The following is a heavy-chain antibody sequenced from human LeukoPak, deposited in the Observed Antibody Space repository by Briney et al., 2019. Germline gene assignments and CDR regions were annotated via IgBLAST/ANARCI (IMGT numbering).Heavy chain of an antibody. V-gene: IGHV1-18*01. Sequence: AAVKVSCKASGYTFTSYGIGWVRQAPGQGLEWMGWISAYNGNANYAQKLQGKVTMTTDTSTSKAYMELRSMRSDDTAVHYCARRASHCGYDARLLSLWGKGTLVTVSS. CDR3: ARRASHCGYDARLLSL. J-gene: IGHJ4*02. CDR1: GYTFTSYG. D-gene: IGHD3-3*01. CDR2: ISAYNGNA.